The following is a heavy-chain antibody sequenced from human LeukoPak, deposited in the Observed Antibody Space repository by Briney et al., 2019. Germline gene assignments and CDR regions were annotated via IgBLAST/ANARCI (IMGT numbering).Heavy chain of an antibody. Sequence: SQTLSLTCAISGDSASNKDAAWSWIRQSPSRGLEWLGRTYYRSKWSNDYAVSVKSRITINPDTSKNQFSLQLRSVTPDDTAVYYCARQSLGYVDYWGQGSRVTVSS. CDR3: ARQSLGYVDY. V-gene: IGHV6-1*01. J-gene: IGHJ4*02. CDR1: GDSASNKDAA. CDR2: TYYRSKWSN. D-gene: IGHD2-15*01.